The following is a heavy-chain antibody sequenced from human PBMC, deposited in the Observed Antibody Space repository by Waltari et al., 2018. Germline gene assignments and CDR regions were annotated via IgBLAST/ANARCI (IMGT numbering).Heavy chain of an antibody. V-gene: IGHV1-2*02. Sequence: QVQLVQSGAEVKKPGASVKVSCKASGYTFTSYDINWVRQAPGQGLEWMGWINPNSGGTNYAQKFQGRVTMTRDTSISTAYMELSRLRSDDTAVYYCARENLNIVVVVAATRDYYGMDVWGQGTTVTVSS. CDR2: INPNSGGT. CDR3: ARENLNIVVVVAATRDYYGMDV. J-gene: IGHJ6*02. D-gene: IGHD2-15*01. CDR1: GYTFTSYD.